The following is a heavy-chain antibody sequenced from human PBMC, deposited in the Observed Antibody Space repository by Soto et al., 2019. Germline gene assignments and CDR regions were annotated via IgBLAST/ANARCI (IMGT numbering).Heavy chain of an antibody. CDR1: GYTFTSYA. V-gene: IGHV1-3*01. D-gene: IGHD6-13*01. CDR2: INAGNGNT. J-gene: IGHJ2*01. CDR3: ARFPSAAGTRNWYFDL. Sequence: QVHLVQSGAEVKKPGASVKVSCKASGYTFTSYAMHWVRQAPGERLEWMGGINAGNGNTRYSQRFQGRITITRDTFASTAYMEVSSLRSDDTAVYYCARFPSAAGTRNWYFDLWGRGTLVTVSS.